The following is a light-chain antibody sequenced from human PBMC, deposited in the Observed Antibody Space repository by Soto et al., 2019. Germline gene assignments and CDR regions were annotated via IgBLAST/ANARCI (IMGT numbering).Light chain of an antibody. J-gene: IGKJ5*01. V-gene: IGKV1D-13*01. Sequence: AIQLTQSPSSLSASVGDRVTITCRASQGISSALAWYQQKPGKAPKLLIYDASSLESGVPSRFSGSGSGTDFTLTISSLQPEDFANYYCQQFNNYPVTFGQGTRLEIK. CDR1: QGISSA. CDR3: QQFNNYPVT. CDR2: DAS.